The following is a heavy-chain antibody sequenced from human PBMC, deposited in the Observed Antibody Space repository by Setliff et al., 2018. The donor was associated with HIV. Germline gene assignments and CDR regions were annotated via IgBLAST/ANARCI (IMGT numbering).Heavy chain of an antibody. V-gene: IGHV4-39*01. CDR3: ARIVRWELVATSTFFYYYMDV. Sequence: PSETLSLTCTVSGASISSSSHHWAWIRQPPGKGLEYIGNIYYTGSTHHNPSLESRVATSVDTSKNQFSLKLSSVTAADTAVYYCARIVRWELVATSTFFYYYMDVWDKGTTVTVSS. CDR1: GASISSSSHH. CDR2: IYYTGST. D-gene: IGHD1-26*01. J-gene: IGHJ6*03.